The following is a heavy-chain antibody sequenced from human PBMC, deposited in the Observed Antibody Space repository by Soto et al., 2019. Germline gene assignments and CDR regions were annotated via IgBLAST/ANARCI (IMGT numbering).Heavy chain of an antibody. V-gene: IGHV3-23*01. CDR3: AKAFGDWYPFEK. CDR1: GFTFGSYA. CDR2: INDSGDLR. J-gene: IGHJ4*02. D-gene: IGHD6-19*01. Sequence: SLRLSCVASGFTFGSYAMSWVRRAPGKGLEWVSTINDSGDLRYYAESVRGRFTISRDNSKNTLYLQVNDLRAEDTARYHCAKAFGDWYPFEKWGLGALVTVYS.